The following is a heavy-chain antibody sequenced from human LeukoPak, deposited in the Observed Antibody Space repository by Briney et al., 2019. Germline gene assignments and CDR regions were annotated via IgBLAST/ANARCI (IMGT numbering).Heavy chain of an antibody. CDR1: GYTFTGYY. Sequence: GASVKVSCKASGYTFTGYYMHWVRQAPGQGLEWMGWISPNSGGTNYAQKFQGRVTMTRDTSISTAYMELSRLRSDDTAVYYCARAPSGYCSGGSCNWFDPWGQGTLVTVSS. CDR2: ISPNSGGT. D-gene: IGHD2-15*01. J-gene: IGHJ5*02. CDR3: ARAPSGYCSGGSCNWFDP. V-gene: IGHV1-2*02.